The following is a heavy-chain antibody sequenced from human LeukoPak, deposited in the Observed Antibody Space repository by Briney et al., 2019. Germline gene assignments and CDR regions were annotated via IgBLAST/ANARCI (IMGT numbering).Heavy chain of an antibody. CDR2: NKSNTDGGTT. D-gene: IGHD1-26*01. V-gene: IGHV3-15*01. CDR3: TTDLRWEVIYFNY. Sequence: PGGSLRLSCAASGFTFSSYWMNWARQAPGKGLEWVGHNKSNTDGGTTDYAAPVKGRFTISRDDSKHTLYLQMNSLKTEDTAVYYCTTDLRWEVIYFNYWGQGTLVTVSS. J-gene: IGHJ4*02. CDR1: GFTFSSYW.